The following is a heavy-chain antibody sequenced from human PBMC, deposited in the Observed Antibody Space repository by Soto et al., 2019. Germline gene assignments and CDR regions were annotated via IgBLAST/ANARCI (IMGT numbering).Heavy chain of an antibody. V-gene: IGHV3-33*01. CDR1: GFTFSSYG. CDR3: ARGASAVAASLDY. J-gene: IGHJ4*02. Sequence: QVQLVESGGGVVQPGRSLRLSCAASGFTFSSYGMHWVRQAPGMGLEWVAFIWYDGSNKYYTDSVKGRFTISRDNSKNTMFLQMSSLSAEDTAVYYCARGASAVAASLDYWAQGTLVSVSS. D-gene: IGHD6-19*01. CDR2: IWYDGSNK.